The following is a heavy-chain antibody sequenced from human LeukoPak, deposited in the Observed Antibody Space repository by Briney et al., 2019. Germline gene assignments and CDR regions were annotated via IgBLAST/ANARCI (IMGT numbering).Heavy chain of an antibody. CDR3: ARDFLYYYDSSGSFDY. CDR2: IYYSGST. V-gene: IGHV4-39*07. CDR1: GGSISSSSYY. D-gene: IGHD3-22*01. Sequence: SETLSLTCTVSGGSISSSSYYWGWIRQPPGKGLEWIGSIYYSGSTYYNPSPKSRVTISVDTSKNQFSLKLSSVTAADTAVYYCARDFLYYYDSSGSFDYWGQGTLVTVSS. J-gene: IGHJ4*02.